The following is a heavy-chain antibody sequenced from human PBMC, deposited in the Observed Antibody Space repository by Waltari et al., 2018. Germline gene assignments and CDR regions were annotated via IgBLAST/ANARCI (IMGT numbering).Heavy chain of an antibody. V-gene: IGHV3-23*05. Sequence: EVQLLESGGGLVQPGGSLRLSCAASGFTFSTYAMTWVRQSPGKGLEVLWSRYSSGNIVYMSSLRSRLTFSMDRSKTQFSLRLTSVTAADTAVYFCARHFRYPTDGHRRFDRWGPGTLVSVSS. D-gene: IGHD3-3*02. CDR2: SRYSSGNI. CDR1: GFTFSTYA. J-gene: IGHJ5*02. CDR3: ARHFRYPTDGHRRFDR.